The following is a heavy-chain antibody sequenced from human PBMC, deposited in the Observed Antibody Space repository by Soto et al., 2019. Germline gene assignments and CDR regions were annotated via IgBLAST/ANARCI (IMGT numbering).Heavy chain of an antibody. D-gene: IGHD2-21*02. CDR3: ARQRTSVVTQAYFDD. Sequence: VASVKVSCKTSGYTFTAYYIHWVRQAPGQGLEWVGYINPNTGGTNYAQKFKGRVTLTSDTSVTTAYMKLRSVSAADTAVYYCARQRTSVVTQAYFDDWGQGSLVTVSS. V-gene: IGHV1-2*02. CDR2: INPNTGGT. CDR1: GYTFTAYY. J-gene: IGHJ4*02.